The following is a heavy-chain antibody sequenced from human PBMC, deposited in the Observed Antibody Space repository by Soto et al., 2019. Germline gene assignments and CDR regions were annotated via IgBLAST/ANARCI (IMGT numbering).Heavy chain of an antibody. J-gene: IGHJ3*02. Sequence: QVTLKESGPVLVKPTETLTLTCTVSGFSLSNARMGVSWIRQPPGKALEWLAHIFSNDEKSYSTSLKSRLTISKDNSKSQVVLTMTNMDPVDTATYYCARIPFTYYDILTGYYPNDAFDIWGQGTMVTVSS. CDR2: IFSNDEK. V-gene: IGHV2-26*01. D-gene: IGHD3-9*01. CDR3: ARIPFTYYDILTGYYPNDAFDI. CDR1: GFSLSNARMG.